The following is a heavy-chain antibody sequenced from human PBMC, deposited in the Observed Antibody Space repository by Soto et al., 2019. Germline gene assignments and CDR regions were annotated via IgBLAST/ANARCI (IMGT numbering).Heavy chain of an antibody. D-gene: IGHD6-19*01. Sequence: PGGSLRLSCAASGFTFSSYGMHWVRQAPGKGLEWVAVISYDGSNKYYADSVKGRFTISRDNSKNTLYLQMNSLRAEDTAVYYCAKDRERLSRIAVAAILDYWGQGTPVTVSS. J-gene: IGHJ4*02. CDR1: GFTFSSYG. CDR3: AKDRERLSRIAVAAILDY. CDR2: ISYDGSNK. V-gene: IGHV3-30*18.